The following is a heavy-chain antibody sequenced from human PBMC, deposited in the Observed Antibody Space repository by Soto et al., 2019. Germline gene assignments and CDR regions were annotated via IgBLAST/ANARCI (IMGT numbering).Heavy chain of an antibody. V-gene: IGHV5-51*01. J-gene: IGHJ4*02. D-gene: IGHD6-13*01. CDR2: IYPGDSDT. CDR1: GYKVSTWHNFTSYW. Sequence: PGESLKISCMGSGYKVSTWHNFTSYWIAWVRQMPGEGLEWMGIIYPGDSDTRYSPSFQGQVTISADKSISTAYLQWSSLKASDTAMYFCAGRTYAGKAFDYWGQGTLVTSPQ. CDR3: AGRTYAGKAFDY.